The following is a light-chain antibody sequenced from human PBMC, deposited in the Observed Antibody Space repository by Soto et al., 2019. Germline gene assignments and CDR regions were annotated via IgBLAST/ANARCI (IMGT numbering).Light chain of an antibody. J-gene: IGLJ1*01. CDR1: SSHIGSNT. CDR2: SNN. CDR3: AAWDDSLNGRYV. V-gene: IGLV1-44*01. Sequence: QSVLTQPPSASGTPGQRVIISCSGSSSHIGSNTVNWYQQLPGTAPKLLIYSNNQRPSGVPDRFSGSKSGTSASLAISGLQSEDEADYYCAAWDDSLNGRYVFGTGTKLTVI.